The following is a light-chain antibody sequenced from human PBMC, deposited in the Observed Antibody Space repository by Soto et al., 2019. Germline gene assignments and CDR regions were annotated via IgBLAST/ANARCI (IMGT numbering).Light chain of an antibody. J-gene: IGKJ1*01. V-gene: IGKV3-15*01. CDR3: QQYNNWPRT. CDR1: QSVSSN. CDR2: GAS. Sequence: EVVMTPSAATLSVSPGERATLSCRASQSVSSNLAWYQQKPGQAPRLLIYGASTRATGIPARFSGSGSGTEFTPTISSLQSEDFAVYYCQQYNNWPRTFGQGTKV.